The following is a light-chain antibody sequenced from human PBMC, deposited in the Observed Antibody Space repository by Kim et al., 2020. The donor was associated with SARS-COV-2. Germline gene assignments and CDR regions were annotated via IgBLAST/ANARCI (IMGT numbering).Light chain of an antibody. J-gene: IGKJ2*01. Sequence: ASTGDTVTITCRASQGISNFLAWYQQLPGKAPRLLMYGASTLQSGVPSRFSGSGSGTDFTLTFSSLQSEDFATYFCQQYYTYPPYTFGQGTKLEI. CDR2: GAS. CDR3: QQYYTYPPYT. CDR1: QGISNF. V-gene: IGKV1-8*01.